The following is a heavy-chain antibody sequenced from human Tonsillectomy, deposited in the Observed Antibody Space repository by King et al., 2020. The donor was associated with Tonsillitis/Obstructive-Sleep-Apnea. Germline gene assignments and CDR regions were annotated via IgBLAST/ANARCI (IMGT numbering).Heavy chain of an antibody. CDR3: ARDYSAY. V-gene: IGHV3-30*01. CDR2: IVYDGSNK. CDR1: GFTFSSYA. J-gene: IGHJ4*02. D-gene: IGHD2-21*01. Sequence: VQLVESGGGVVQPGRSLRLSCAASGFTFSSYAMHWVRQAPGKGLEWVAVIVYDGSNKNSADSVKGRFTISRDDSKNTLYLQMNSLRAEDTAVYYCARDYSAYWGQGTLVTVSS.